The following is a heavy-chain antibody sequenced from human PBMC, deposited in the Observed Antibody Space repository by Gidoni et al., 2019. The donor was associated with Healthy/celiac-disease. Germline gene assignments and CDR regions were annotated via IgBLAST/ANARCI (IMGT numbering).Heavy chain of an antibody. CDR3: AKDRGLRWGYFDY. Sequence: VQLLESGGGWVQPGGSLRLPFAASGFPFSSYAMSWVRQATGKGLEWVSAISGSGGSTYYADSVKGRFTISRDNSKNTLYLQMNSLRAEDTAVYYCAKDRGLRWGYFDYWGQGTLVTVSS. V-gene: IGHV3-23*01. D-gene: IGHD4-17*01. J-gene: IGHJ4*02. CDR2: ISGSGGST. CDR1: GFPFSSYA.